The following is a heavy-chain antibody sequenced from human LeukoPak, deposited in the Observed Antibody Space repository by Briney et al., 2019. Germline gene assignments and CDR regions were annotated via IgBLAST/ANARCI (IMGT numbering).Heavy chain of an antibody. CDR1: GFTFSRFG. Sequence: GGSLRLSCVASGFTFSRFGMHWVRQARGEGLVWVAFIQYDGSNTYYADSVKGRITTSRDNSKNTLYLQMNSLRAEDTAVYYCATLEIGMVIVDYWGQVTLVTVSS. V-gene: IGHV3-30*02. CDR2: IQYDGSNT. CDR3: ATLEIGMVIVDY. J-gene: IGHJ4*02. D-gene: IGHD5-18*01.